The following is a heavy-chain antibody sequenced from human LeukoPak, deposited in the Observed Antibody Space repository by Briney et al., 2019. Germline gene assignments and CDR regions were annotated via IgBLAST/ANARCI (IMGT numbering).Heavy chain of an antibody. D-gene: IGHD6-13*01. CDR1: GGSISSYY. CDR2: IYNSGST. V-gene: IGHV4-59*01. CDR3: ARVEAAGIDY. J-gene: IGHJ4*02. Sequence: SETLSLTCTVSGGSISSYYWSWIRQPPGKGLEWVGYIYNSGSTNYNPSLKSRVTISVDTSKNQFTLKLSSVTAADTAVYYCARVEAAGIDYWGQGTLVTVSS.